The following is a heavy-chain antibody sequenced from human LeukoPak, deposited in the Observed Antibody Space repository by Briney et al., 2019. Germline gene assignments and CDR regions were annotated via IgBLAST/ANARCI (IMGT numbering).Heavy chain of an antibody. CDR2: INAGNGDT. CDR3: AREIRGPGLYSYYFDM. V-gene: IGHV1-3*01. J-gene: IGHJ4*01. CDR1: GYIFSKYA. Sequence: ASVKVSCKASGYIFSKYAVHWVRQAPGQGLEWMRCINAGNGDTKYSQRFHDRAILTTDTSATTVYMDLTSLRSEDTAVYYCAREIRGPGLYSYYFDMWGQEPWSPSPQ. D-gene: IGHD3-16*01.